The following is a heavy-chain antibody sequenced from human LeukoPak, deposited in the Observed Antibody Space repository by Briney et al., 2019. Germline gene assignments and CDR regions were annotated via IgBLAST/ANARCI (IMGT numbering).Heavy chain of an antibody. D-gene: IGHD4-17*01. CDR2: IIPNFGTP. CDR1: GGTFNSYA. Sequence: ASVKVSCKSTGGTFNSYAISWVRQAPGQGLEWMGGIIPNFGTPKYAQKFQDRVTITADKSTTTAYMDLSSLRSEDTAIYYCARTLYGDSEVGYYYYYMDVWGKGTTVTVSS. CDR3: ARTLYGDSEVGYYYYYMDV. J-gene: IGHJ6*03. V-gene: IGHV1-69*06.